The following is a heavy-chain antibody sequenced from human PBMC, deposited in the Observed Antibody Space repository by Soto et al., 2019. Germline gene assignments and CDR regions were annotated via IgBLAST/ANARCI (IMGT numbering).Heavy chain of an antibody. CDR1: GYTFTSYD. J-gene: IGHJ4*02. CDR2: MNPNSGNT. V-gene: IGHV1-8*01. D-gene: IGHD6-19*01. CDR3: ASGDKGSGWPFDY. Sequence: ASVKVSCKASGYTFTSYDINWVRQATGQGLEWMGWMNPNSGNTGYAQKFQGRVTMTRNTSISTAYMELSSLRSGDTAVYYCASGDKGSGWPFDYWGQGTLVTVSS.